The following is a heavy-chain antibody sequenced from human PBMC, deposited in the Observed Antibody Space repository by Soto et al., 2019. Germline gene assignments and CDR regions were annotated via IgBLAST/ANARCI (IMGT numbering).Heavy chain of an antibody. CDR2: ISGSGGST. J-gene: IGHJ6*03. Sequence: GGSLRLSCAASGFTFSSYAMSWVRQAPGKGLEWVSAISGSGGSTYYADSVKGRFTISRDNSKNTLYLQMNSLRAEDTAVYYCARVSGYDGYYYYYMDVWGKGTTVTVSS. V-gene: IGHV3-23*01. CDR1: GFTFSSYA. D-gene: IGHD5-12*01. CDR3: ARVSGYDGYYYYYMDV.